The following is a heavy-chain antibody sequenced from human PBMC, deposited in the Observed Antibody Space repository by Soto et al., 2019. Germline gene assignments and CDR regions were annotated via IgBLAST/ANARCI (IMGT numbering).Heavy chain of an antibody. CDR3: ARGVPVGAIGRFYFDS. CDR1: GFTVSDNY. V-gene: IGHV3-53*01. Sequence: EVQLVESGGGLIQPGGSLRLSCAASGFTVSDNYMTWVRQAPGKGLEWVSVMYSGGNATSYADSVKGRFTVSRDSSKNTVSLQLDSLRAEATAVYYCARGVPVGAIGRFYFDSWGQGTLVTVSS. J-gene: IGHJ4*02. CDR2: MYSGGNAT. D-gene: IGHD1-26*01.